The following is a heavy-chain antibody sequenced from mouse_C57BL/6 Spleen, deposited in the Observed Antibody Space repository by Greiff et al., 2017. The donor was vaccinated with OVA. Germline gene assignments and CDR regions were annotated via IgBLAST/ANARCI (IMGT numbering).Heavy chain of an antibody. CDR2: ISDGGSYT. D-gene: IGHD2-3*01. CDR1: GFTFSSYA. J-gene: IGHJ2*01. V-gene: IGHV5-4*03. CDR3: ASDGDFYFDY. Sequence: EVKLQESGGGLVKPGGSLKLSCAASGFTFSSYAMYWVRQTPEKRLEWVATISDGGSYTYYPDNVKGRFTISRDNAKNNLYLQMSHLKSEDTAMYYCASDGDFYFDYWGQGTTLTVSS.